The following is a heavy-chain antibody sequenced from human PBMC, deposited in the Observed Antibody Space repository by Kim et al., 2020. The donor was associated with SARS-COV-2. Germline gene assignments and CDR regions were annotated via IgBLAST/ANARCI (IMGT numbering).Heavy chain of an antibody. CDR3: ATTVGGTRILYSFDS. CDR2: IKQDGSEK. Sequence: GGSLRLSCAASGFTISRHWMSWVRQAPGKGLEWVANIKQDGSEKYYEDSVKGRFTISRDNAKNSLYLQMNSLRAEDTAVYYCATTVGGTRILYSFDSWGQRTLVTFS. D-gene: IGHD6-19*01. V-gene: IGHV3-7*01. J-gene: IGHJ4*02. CDR1: GFTISRHW.